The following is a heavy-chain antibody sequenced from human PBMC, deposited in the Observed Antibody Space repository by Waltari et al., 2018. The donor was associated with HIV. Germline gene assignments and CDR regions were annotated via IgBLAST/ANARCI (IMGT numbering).Heavy chain of an antibody. CDR3: ASDCCDCWSGYSRHYYYGMDV. CDR1: GDSISSGDYY. V-gene: IGHV4-30-4*01. J-gene: IGHJ6*02. CDR2: IYYSGST. Sequence: QVQLQESGPGLVKPSQTLSLTCTVSGDSISSGDYYWSWIRQPPGKGLEWIGYIYYSGSTYFNPAHKRRVTISVDTSKNQCSLKLSSVTAADTAVYYCASDCCDCWSGYSRHYYYGMDVWGQGTTVTVSS. D-gene: IGHD3-3*01.